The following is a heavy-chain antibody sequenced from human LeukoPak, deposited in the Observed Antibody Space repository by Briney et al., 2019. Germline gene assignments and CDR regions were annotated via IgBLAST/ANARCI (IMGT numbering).Heavy chain of an antibody. CDR1: GFAFSSYA. CDR3: AKEPIAAAAYNWFDP. J-gene: IGHJ5*02. CDR2: ISGSGGST. D-gene: IGHD6-13*01. Sequence: GGSLRLSCAASGFAFSSYAMSWVRQAPGKGLEWVSAISGSGGSTYYADSVKGRFTISRDNSKNTLYLLMNSLRAEDTAVYYCAKEPIAAAAYNWFDPWGQGTLVTVSS. V-gene: IGHV3-23*01.